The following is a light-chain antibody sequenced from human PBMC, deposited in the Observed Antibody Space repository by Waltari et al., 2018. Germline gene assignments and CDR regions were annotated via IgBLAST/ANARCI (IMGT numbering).Light chain of an antibody. J-gene: IGKJ4*01. Sequence: EIVLTQSPATLSLSPGDSDTLSCRASHSVDWYLAWYQQRPGQPPRLLIYDTSNRAPGIPARFSGSGSDTDFTLTISSLEPEDFAVYYCQQRRSWPLTFGGGTKVEIE. CDR2: DTS. CDR3: QQRRSWPLT. V-gene: IGKV3-11*01. CDR1: HSVDWY.